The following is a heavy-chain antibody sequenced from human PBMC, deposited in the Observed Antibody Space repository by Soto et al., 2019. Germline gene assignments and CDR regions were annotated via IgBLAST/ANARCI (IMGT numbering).Heavy chain of an antibody. Sequence: PSETLSLTCTLSGGSISSYSWNWIRQPPGKGLEWIGYIYYSGSTNYNPSLKSRVTISVDTSKNQFSLKLSSVTAADTAVYYCARHLARGYYYYYMDVWGKGTTVTVSS. V-gene: IGHV4-59*08. CDR1: GGSISSYS. CDR3: ARHLARGYYYYYMDV. CDR2: IYYSGST. D-gene: IGHD3-10*01. J-gene: IGHJ6*03.